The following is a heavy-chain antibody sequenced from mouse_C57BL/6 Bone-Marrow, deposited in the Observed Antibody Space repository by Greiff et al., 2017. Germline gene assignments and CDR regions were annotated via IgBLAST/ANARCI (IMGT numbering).Heavy chain of an antibody. D-gene: IGHD1-1*01. CDR2: IDPENGDT. V-gene: IGHV14-4*01. J-gene: IGHJ4*01. CDR3: TTRIYYYGSSYGAMDY. CDR1: GFNIKDDY. Sequence: VQLKQSGAELVRPGASVKLSCTASGFNIKDDYMHWVKQRPEQGLEWIGWIDPENGDTEYASKFQGKATITADTSSNTAYLQLSSLTSEDTAVYYCTTRIYYYGSSYGAMDYGGQGTSVTVSS.